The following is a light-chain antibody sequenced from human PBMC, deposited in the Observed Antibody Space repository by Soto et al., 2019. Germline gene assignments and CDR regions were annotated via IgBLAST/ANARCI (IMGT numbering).Light chain of an antibody. CDR3: QAWDSSTAV. CDR1: NLGDKY. V-gene: IGLV3-1*01. CDR2: QDS. J-gene: IGLJ2*01. Sequence: SYELTQPPSVSVSPGQTASITCSGDNLGDKYASWYQQKPGQSPVLVVYQDSKRPSGIPERFSGSNSGSTATLTISGTQALDEADYYCQAWDSSTAVFGGGTKLTVL.